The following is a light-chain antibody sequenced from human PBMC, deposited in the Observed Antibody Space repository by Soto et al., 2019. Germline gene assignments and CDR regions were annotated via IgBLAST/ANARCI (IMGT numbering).Light chain of an antibody. CDR3: QQYGTSPPT. J-gene: IGKJ1*01. CDR1: QSISTTY. V-gene: IGKV3-20*01. Sequence: EIVLTQSPGTLSLSPGERATLSCRASQSISTTYLAWYQQKPGQAPRLLIYGASNRATRIPDSFSGSVSVTDFTLTISRLEPDDFAVYYCQQYGTSPPTFGQGTKVEIK. CDR2: GAS.